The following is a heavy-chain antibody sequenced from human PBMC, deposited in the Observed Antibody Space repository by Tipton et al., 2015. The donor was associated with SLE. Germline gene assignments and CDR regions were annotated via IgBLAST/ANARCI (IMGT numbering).Heavy chain of an antibody. CDR3: ARRRGSSNWYSRYGMDV. D-gene: IGHD6-13*01. Sequence: TLSPTCTVSGDSFSSSYWGWIRQPAGKGLVWIGHIYTSGTTNYNPSLKSRVTILMDTSKNQFSLKLTSVTAADTAVYYCARRRGSSNWYSRYGMDVWGQGTTVTVSS. CDR2: IYTSGTT. J-gene: IGHJ6*02. CDR1: GDSFSSSY. V-gene: IGHV4-4*09.